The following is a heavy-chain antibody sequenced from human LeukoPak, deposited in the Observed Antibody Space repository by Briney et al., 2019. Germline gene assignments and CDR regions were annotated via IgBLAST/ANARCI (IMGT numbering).Heavy chain of an antibody. CDR1: GYTFTSYD. V-gene: IGHV1-2*02. CDR3: ARDRGDSGWNFDY. CDR2: INPNSGGT. J-gene: IGHJ4*02. Sequence: ASVKVSCKASGYTFTSYDINWVRQAPGQGLEWMGWINPNSGGTNYAQKFQGRVTMTRDTSISTAYMELSRLRSDDTAVYYCARDRGDSGWNFDYWGQGTLVTVSS. D-gene: IGHD5-12*01.